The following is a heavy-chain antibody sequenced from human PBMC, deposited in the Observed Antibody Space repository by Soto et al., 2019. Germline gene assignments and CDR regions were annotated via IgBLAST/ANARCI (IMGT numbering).Heavy chain of an antibody. Sequence: EVQLLESGGGLVQPGGSLRLSCAASGFTFSSYALSWVRQAPGKGLEWVSTITTSGGNTYYADSVKGRFTISRDNSKNTLYLQMNSLRAEDTAVYYCAGRYCTNGVCYTNDYYSMDVWGKGTTVTVSS. V-gene: IGHV3-23*01. CDR2: ITTSGGNT. J-gene: IGHJ6*03. CDR1: GFTFSSYA. CDR3: AGRYCTNGVCYTNDYYSMDV. D-gene: IGHD2-8*01.